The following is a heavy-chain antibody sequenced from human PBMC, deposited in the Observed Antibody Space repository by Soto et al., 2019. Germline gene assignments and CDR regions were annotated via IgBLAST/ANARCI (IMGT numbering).Heavy chain of an antibody. Sequence: GASVKVSCKASGYSFTSYYLHWVRQAPGQGPEWMGLINPSGGSTTYSQKFQGRVTMTRDTSTSTVYLELSSLRSEDTAVYYCARDISSYSSGCYDIWGRGTLVTVSS. V-gene: IGHV1-46*01. J-gene: IGHJ2*01. CDR1: GYSFTSYY. D-gene: IGHD6-19*01. CDR2: INPSGGST. CDR3: ARDISSYSSGCYDI.